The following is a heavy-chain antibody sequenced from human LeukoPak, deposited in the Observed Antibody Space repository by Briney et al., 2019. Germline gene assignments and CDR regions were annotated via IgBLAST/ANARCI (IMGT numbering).Heavy chain of an antibody. Sequence: GGSLRLSCAASGFTFGSYWMHWVRQAPGKGLVWVSHIDNDGSTTRYADSVKGRFTISRDNAKNTLYLQMNSLRAEDTAMYYCSNYGSGTGPIWGQGTMVAVSS. V-gene: IGHV3-74*01. J-gene: IGHJ3*02. CDR2: IDNDGSTT. D-gene: IGHD1-14*01. CDR3: SNYGSGTGPI. CDR1: GFTFGSYW.